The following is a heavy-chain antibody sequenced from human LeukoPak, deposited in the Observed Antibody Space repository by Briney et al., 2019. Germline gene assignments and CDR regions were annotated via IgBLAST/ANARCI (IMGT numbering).Heavy chain of an antibody. J-gene: IGHJ4*02. V-gene: IGHV3-66*02. Sequence: GGSLRLSCAVSGFIVSTKYMGWVRQSPGKGLEWVSVIYGGGNTYYAHSVKGRFTISRDNSKNTLYLRMNSLRPEDTAVFYCAFQFGVATGLDYWGQGSLVTVSS. CDR1: GFIVSTKY. CDR3: AFQFGVATGLDY. D-gene: IGHD3-3*01. CDR2: IYGGGNT.